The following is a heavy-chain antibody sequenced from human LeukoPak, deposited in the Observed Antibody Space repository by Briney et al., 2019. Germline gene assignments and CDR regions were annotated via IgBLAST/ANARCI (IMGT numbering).Heavy chain of an antibody. CDR2: ISNKGGST. J-gene: IGHJ4*02. CDR3: VKSGTWADFDS. Sequence: SGGSLRLSCSASGFTFSSYGMHWVRQAPGKGLEYVLGISNKGGSTYYADSVKGRFTISRDNSKNTLHLQMSSLRADDTAVYYCVKSGTWADFDSWGQGTLVTVSS. V-gene: IGHV3-64D*09. D-gene: IGHD1-26*01. CDR1: GFTFSSYG.